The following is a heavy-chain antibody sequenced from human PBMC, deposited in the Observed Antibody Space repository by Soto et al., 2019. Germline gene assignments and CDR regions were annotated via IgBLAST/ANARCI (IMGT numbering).Heavy chain of an antibody. CDR1: GGSISSYY. V-gene: IGHV4-59*08. J-gene: IGHJ5*02. CDR3: ARHSAPFHYSSGWYARGGWFDP. D-gene: IGHD6-19*01. Sequence: PSETLSLTCTVSGGSISSYYWSWIRQPPGKGLEWIGYIYYSGSTNYNPSLKSRVTISVDTSKNQFSLKLSSVTAADTAVYYCARHSAPFHYSSGWYARGGWFDPWGQGTLVT. CDR2: IYYSGST.